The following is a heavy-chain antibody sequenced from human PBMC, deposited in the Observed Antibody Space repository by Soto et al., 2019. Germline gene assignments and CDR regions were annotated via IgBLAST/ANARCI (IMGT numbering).Heavy chain of an antibody. Sequence: EVQLLESGGGLVQPGGSLRLSCAVSGFSFSTYGVTWVRQAPGKGLEWVSGVSGGSGVTHYADSVKGRFTITGDNSKNTVYLHMNSLRVEDTAVYYCAKWYGYGDYWGQGTLVTVSS. CDR2: VSGGSGVT. CDR3: AKWYGYGDY. CDR1: GFSFSTYG. V-gene: IGHV3-23*01. D-gene: IGHD5-12*01. J-gene: IGHJ4*02.